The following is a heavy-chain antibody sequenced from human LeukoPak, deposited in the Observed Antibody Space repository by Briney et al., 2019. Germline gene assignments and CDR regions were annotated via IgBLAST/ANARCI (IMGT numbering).Heavy chain of an antibody. J-gene: IGHJ3*02. D-gene: IGHD3-10*01. CDR3: ATPTIWFGDIFGAFDI. V-gene: IGHV1-24*01. Sequence: ASVKVSCKVSGYTLTELSMHWVRQAPGKGLEWMGGFDPEDGETIYAQKFQGRVTMTEDTSTDTAYMELSSLRSEDTAVYYCATPTIWFGDIFGAFDIWGQGTMVTVSS. CDR1: GYTLTELS. CDR2: FDPEDGET.